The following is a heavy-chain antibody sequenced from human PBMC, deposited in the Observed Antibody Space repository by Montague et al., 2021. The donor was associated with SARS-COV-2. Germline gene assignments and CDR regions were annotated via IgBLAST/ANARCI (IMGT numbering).Heavy chain of an antibody. CDR2: IYYSGST. Sequence: SETLSLTCTVSGGSISNYYWSWIRQPPGRGLEWIGYIYYSGSTDYSPSLKSRVTISLGTSKNQFSLKVTSVTAADTAVYYCARGSGYYNYGLDVWGPGTTVTVSS. D-gene: IGHD3-3*01. CDR3: ARGSGYYNYGLDV. V-gene: IGHV4-59*01. J-gene: IGHJ6*02. CDR1: GGSISNYY.